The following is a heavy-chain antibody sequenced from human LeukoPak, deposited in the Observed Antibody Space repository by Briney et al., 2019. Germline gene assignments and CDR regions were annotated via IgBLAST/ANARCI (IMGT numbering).Heavy chain of an antibody. J-gene: IGHJ5*02. D-gene: IGHD3-10*01. CDR3: ARVGLWFGELLGFDP. CDR1: GFTLSTYW. CDR2: IKQDGSEK. V-gene: IGHV3-7*01. Sequence: PGGSLRLPCAASGFTLSTYWIGSVRQAPGKGLELGANIKQDGSEKYYVDSVKGRFTISRDNAKNSLYLQMNSLRAEDTAVYYCARVGLWFGELLGFDPWGQGTLVTVSS.